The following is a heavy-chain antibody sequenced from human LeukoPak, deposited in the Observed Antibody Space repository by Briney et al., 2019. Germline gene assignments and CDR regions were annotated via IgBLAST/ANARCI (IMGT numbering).Heavy chain of an antibody. CDR1: RFTFSAYA. D-gene: IGHD2-8*02. CDR2: ISYDGKYK. V-gene: IGHV3-30*04. CDR3: ARDRGPWGTGATCYLDN. Sequence: PGRSLRLSCAASRFTFSAYALHWVRQAPGKGLEWVAVISYDGKYKYYADSVKGRFTISRDDSENMLSLQMNSLRSEDTAVYFCARDRGPWGTGATCYLDNWGQGTLVTVSS. J-gene: IGHJ4*02.